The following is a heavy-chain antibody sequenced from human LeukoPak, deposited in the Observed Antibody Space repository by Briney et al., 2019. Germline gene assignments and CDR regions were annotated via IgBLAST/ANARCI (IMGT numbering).Heavy chain of an antibody. V-gene: IGHV3-21*01. CDR3: ARGRPYGDNFVVDY. J-gene: IGHJ4*02. Sequence: GGSLRLSCAASGFTFSSYSMNWIRQAPGKGLEWVSSISSGSGFIYYADSLKGRFTISRDNAKNSVSLQMNSLRAEDTAVYYCARGRPYGDNFVVDYWGQGTLVTVSS. CDR1: GFTFSSYS. CDR2: ISSGSGFI. D-gene: IGHD4-23*01.